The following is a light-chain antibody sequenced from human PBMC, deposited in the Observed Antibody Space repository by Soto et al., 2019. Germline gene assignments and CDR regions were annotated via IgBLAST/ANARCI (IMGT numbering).Light chain of an antibody. CDR1: QSVSSN. CDR2: GAS. Sequence: EIVMTQSPATLSVSPGERATLSCRASQSVSSNLAWYQQKPGQAPRLLIYGASTRATGIPARFSGSGSGTEFTLTISSLQSEDFAVYYFQQYSNWPYTFGQGTNLEIK. J-gene: IGKJ2*01. CDR3: QQYSNWPYT. V-gene: IGKV3-15*01.